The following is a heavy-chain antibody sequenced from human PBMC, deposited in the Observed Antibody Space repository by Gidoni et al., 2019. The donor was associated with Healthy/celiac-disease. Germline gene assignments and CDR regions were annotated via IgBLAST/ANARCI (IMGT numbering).Heavy chain of an antibody. Sequence: QVQLVESGGGVVQPGGSLRLSCAASGFTFSSYGMHWVRQAPGKGLEWVAFIRYDGSNKYYADSVKGRFTISRDNSKNTLYLQMNSLRAEDTAVYYCAKGSTTKYYDFWSGYPFDYWGQGTLVTVSS. V-gene: IGHV3-30*02. D-gene: IGHD3-3*01. CDR1: GFTFSSYG. CDR2: IRYDGSNK. J-gene: IGHJ4*02. CDR3: AKGSTTKYYDFWSGYPFDY.